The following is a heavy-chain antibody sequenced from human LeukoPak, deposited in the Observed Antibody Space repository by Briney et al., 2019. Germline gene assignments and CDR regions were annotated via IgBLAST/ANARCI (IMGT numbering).Heavy chain of an antibody. D-gene: IGHD4-17*01. V-gene: IGHV5-51*01. CDR1: GYSFTTYW. Sequence: GESLKISCKGSGYSFTTYWIGWVRQMPGKGLEWMGIIYPGDSDTRYSPSFLGQVTISADKSINTAYLQWSSLRASDTALYYCARQAPDGDYVDSWGQGTLVTVSS. CDR3: ARQAPDGDYVDS. CDR2: IYPGDSDT. J-gene: IGHJ4*02.